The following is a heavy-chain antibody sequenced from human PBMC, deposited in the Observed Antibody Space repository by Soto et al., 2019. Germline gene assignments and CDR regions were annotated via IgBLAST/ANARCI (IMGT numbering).Heavy chain of an antibody. V-gene: IGHV1-18*04. CDR2: ISGYNGDT. CDR1: GYTFTSFG. D-gene: IGHD6-6*01. J-gene: IGHJ6*02. CDR3: ARDKPQQIVGYNYYYGMDV. Sequence: QLPLVQSGAEVKKPGASVKVSCTASGYTFTSFGVSWVRQVPGQGLEWMGWISGYNGDTDYAQKFQGRVTMTTDRYRSTAYMEVRSLRSDDTAVYYCARDKPQQIVGYNYYYGMDVWGQGTTVTVSS.